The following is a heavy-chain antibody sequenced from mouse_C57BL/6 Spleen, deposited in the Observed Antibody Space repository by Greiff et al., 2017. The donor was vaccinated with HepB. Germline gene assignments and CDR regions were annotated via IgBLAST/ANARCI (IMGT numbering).Heavy chain of an antibody. J-gene: IGHJ2*01. V-gene: IGHV1-64*01. CDR1: GYTFTSYW. CDR3: ARGDYGSSFDY. Sequence: VQLQQPGAELVKPGASVKLSCKASGYTFTSYWMHWVKQRPGQGLEWIGMIHPNSGSTNYNEKFKSKATLTVDKSSSTAYMQLSSLTSEDSSVYYCARGDYGSSFDYWGQGTTLTVSS. D-gene: IGHD1-1*01. CDR2: IHPNSGST.